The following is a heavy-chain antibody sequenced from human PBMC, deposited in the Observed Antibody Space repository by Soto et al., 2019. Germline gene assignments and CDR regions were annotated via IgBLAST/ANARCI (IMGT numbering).Heavy chain of an antibody. V-gene: IGHV3-21*01. Sequence: PGGSLRLSCAASGFTFSSYSMNWVRQAPGKGLEWVSSISSSSSYIYYADSVKGRFTISRDNAKNSLYLQMNSLRAEDTAVYYCARDKNEWLAQWSYYYGMDVWGQGTTVTVSS. D-gene: IGHD6-19*01. CDR1: GFTFSSYS. J-gene: IGHJ6*02. CDR2: ISSSSSYI. CDR3: ARDKNEWLAQWSYYYGMDV.